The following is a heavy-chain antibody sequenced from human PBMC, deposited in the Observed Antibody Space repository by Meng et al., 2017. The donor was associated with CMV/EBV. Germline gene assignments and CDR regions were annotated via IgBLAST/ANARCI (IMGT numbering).Heavy chain of an antibody. J-gene: IGHJ4*02. Sequence: GESLKISCAASGFTFSDYYMSWIRQAPGKGLEWVSYISSSGSTIYYADSVKGRFTISRDNAKNSLYLQMNSLRAADTAVYYCARVMGHYYGSGSYPDWGQGTLVTVSS. V-gene: IGHV3-11*04. CDR1: GFTFSDYY. CDR2: ISSSGSTI. CDR3: ARVMGHYYGSGSYPD. D-gene: IGHD3-10*01.